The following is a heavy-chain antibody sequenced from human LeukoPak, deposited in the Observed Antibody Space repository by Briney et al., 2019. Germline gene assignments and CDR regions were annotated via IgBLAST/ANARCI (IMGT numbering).Heavy chain of an antibody. CDR3: ARDIIRFLEPSYYMDV. CDR1: GLTFSSYS. V-gene: IGHV3-21*01. CDR2: ISSSSSYI. D-gene: IGHD3-3*01. J-gene: IGHJ6*03. Sequence: GGSLRLSCAASGLTFSSYSMNWVRQAPGKGLEWVSSISSSSSYIYYADSVKGRFTISRDNAKNSLYLQMNSLRAEDTAVYYRARDIIRFLEPSYYMDVWGKGTTVTVSS.